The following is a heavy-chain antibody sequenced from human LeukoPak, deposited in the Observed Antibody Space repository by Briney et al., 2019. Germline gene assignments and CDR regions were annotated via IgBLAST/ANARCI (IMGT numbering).Heavy chain of an antibody. CDR2: ISSRSDTI. J-gene: IGHJ4*02. D-gene: IGHD2-2*01. CDR1: GFNFNIYH. CDR3: AREWQYAPDY. V-gene: IGHV3-48*02. Sequence: GGSLRLSCAASGFNFNIYHMNWVHQAPGKGLEWLSSISSRSDTIYYADSVRGRFTLSRDNAENSLYLQMRSLTDEDTAVYYCAREWQYAPDYWGQGTLVTVSS.